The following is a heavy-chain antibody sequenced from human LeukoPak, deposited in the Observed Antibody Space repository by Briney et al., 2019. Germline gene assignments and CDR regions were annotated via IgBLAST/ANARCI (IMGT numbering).Heavy chain of an antibody. CDR1: GFIFGDHF. J-gene: IGHJ4*02. D-gene: IGHD3-10*01. CDR3: SRDRGGSSDH. CDR2: ITSLDDVT. Sequence: GGSLRLSCAASGFIFGDHFMSWIRQAPGKGLEWVAHITSLDDVTDYADSVKGRFTISRENAKNSLYLGMHSLRAEDTAVYYCSRDRGGSSDHWGQGTLVIVSS. V-gene: IGHV3-11*01.